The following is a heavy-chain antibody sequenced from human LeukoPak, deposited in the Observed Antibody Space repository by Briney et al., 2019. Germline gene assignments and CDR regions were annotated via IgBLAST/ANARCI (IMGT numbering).Heavy chain of an antibody. Sequence: SETLSLTCAVYGGSFSGYYWSWIRQPPGKGLEWIGEINHSGSTNYNPSLKSRVTISVDTSKNQFSLKLSSVTAADTAVYYCARARSVPAAMTVRHAFVIWGQGTMVTVSS. V-gene: IGHV4-34*01. CDR1: GGSFSGYY. D-gene: IGHD2-2*01. CDR3: ARARSVPAAMTVRHAFVI. J-gene: IGHJ3*02. CDR2: INHSGST.